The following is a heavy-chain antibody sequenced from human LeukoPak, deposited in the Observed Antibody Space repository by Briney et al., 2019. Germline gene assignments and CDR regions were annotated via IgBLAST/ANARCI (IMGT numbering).Heavy chain of an antibody. V-gene: IGHV4-59*13. D-gene: IGHD3-16*01. CDR3: ARVVGGVGLDY. CDR1: GGSISGYY. Sequence: PSETLSLTCTVSGGSISGYYWTWIRQPPGEALEYIGCIYYIGSTNYNPSLNSRVTISVDTSKNQFALELSSVTAADTAVYYCARVVGGVGLDYWGQGTLVTVSS. CDR2: IYYIGST. J-gene: IGHJ4*02.